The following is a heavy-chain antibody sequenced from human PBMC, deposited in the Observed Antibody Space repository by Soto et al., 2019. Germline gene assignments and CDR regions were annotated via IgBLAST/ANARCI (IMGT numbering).Heavy chain of an antibody. Sequence: QVQLVESGGGVVQPGRSLRLSCAASGFTFSSYGMHWVRQAPGKGVEWVAVISYDGSNKYYADSVKGRVTISRDNAKNTLYVHMNSLRAEDTAVDYCANEKYSGPLGYWGQGTLVTFCS. V-gene: IGHV3-30*18. D-gene: IGHD2-15*01. CDR3: ANEKYSGPLGY. CDR2: ISYDGSNK. J-gene: IGHJ4*02. CDR1: GFTFSSYG.